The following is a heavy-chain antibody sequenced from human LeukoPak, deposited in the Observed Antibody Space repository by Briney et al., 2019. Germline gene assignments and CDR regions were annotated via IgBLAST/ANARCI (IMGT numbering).Heavy chain of an antibody. V-gene: IGHV1-2*04. CDR3: ARVGATGSGDAFDI. Sequence: ASVKVSCKASGYTFTGYYMHWVRQAPGQGLEWMGWINPNSGGTNYAQKFQGWVTMTRDTSISTAYMELSRLRSDDTAVYYCARVGATGSGDAFDIWGQRTMVTVSS. CDR2: INPNSGGT. CDR1: GYTFTGYY. J-gene: IGHJ3*02. D-gene: IGHD1-26*01.